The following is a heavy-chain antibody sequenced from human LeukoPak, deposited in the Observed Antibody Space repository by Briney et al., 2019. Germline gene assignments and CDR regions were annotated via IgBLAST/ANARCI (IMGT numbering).Heavy chain of an antibody. Sequence: SETLSLTCAVSGGSISSGGYSWSWIRQPPGKGLEWIGCIYYSGSTYYNPSLKSRVTISVDASKNQFSLKLSSVTAADTAVYYCARAMVRGVRLPPLFDPWGQGTLVTVSS. J-gene: IGHJ5*02. CDR3: ARAMVRGVRLPPLFDP. V-gene: IGHV4-30-4*07. D-gene: IGHD3-10*01. CDR1: GGSISSGGYS. CDR2: IYYSGST.